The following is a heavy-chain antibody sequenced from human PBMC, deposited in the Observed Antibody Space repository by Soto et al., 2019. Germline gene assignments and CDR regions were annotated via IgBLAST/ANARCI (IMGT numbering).Heavy chain of an antibody. Sequence: QVQLVQSGAEVQKPGSSVKVSCKASGGTFSSYTVSWVRQAPGQGLEWMGRIIPILGIANYAQKFQGRVTITADKSTSTAYMELSSLSSEDTAVYYCARDPSWGTTVTTSLGYWGQGTLVTVSS. CDR1: GGTFSSYT. J-gene: IGHJ4*02. CDR2: IIPILGIA. CDR3: ARDPSWGTTVTTSLGY. V-gene: IGHV1-69*08. D-gene: IGHD4-17*01.